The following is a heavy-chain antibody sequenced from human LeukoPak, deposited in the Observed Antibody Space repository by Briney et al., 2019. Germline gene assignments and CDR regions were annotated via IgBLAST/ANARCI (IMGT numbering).Heavy chain of an antibody. V-gene: IGHV3-33*01. D-gene: IGHD3-22*01. J-gene: IGHJ4*02. CDR2: IWYDGSNK. Sequence: GGSLRLSCAASGFTFSSYGMHWVRQAPGKGLEGVAVIWYDGSNKYYADSVKGRFTISRDNSKNTLYLQMNSLRAEDTAVYYCARDRYYYDSSGYYSYFDYWGQGTLVTVSS. CDR1: GFTFSSYG. CDR3: ARDRYYYDSSGYYSYFDY.